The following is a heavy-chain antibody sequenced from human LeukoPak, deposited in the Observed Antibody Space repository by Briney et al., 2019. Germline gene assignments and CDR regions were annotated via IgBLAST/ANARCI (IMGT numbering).Heavy chain of an antibody. CDR1: GFTFSSYA. V-gene: IGHV3-23*01. CDR2: ISGSGGST. D-gene: IGHD3-3*01. CDR3: AKFWSGQSKNYYFDY. Sequence: GGSLRLSCAAAGFTFSSYAMSWVRQAPGKGLEWVSAISGSGGSTYYADSVKGRFTISRDNSKNTLYLQMNSLRAEDTAVYYCAKFWSGQSKNYYFDYWGQGTLVTVSS. J-gene: IGHJ4*02.